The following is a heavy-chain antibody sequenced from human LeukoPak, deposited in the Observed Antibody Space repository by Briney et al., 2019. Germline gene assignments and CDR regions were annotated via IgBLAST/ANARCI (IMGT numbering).Heavy chain of an antibody. D-gene: IGHD3-10*01. CDR2: IIPIFGTT. J-gene: IGHJ4*02. CDR3: ARDYYGSGTYYKPFDY. Sequence: SVKVSCKASGGTFSSYAISWVRQAPGQGLEWMGGIIPIFGTTNYAQRFQGRVTITADESTSTAYMELSSLRSEDTAVYYCARDYYGSGTYYKPFDYWGQGTLVTVSS. V-gene: IGHV1-69*13. CDR1: GGTFSSYA.